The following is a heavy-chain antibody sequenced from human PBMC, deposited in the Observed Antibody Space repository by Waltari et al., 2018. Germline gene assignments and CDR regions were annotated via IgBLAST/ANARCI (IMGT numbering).Heavy chain of an antibody. V-gene: IGHV1-69*05. CDR3: ATYLGWRGSRLGVTGSDYFDY. Sequence: VQLVQSGAEVKKPGSSVKVSCKASGGTFSSYAISWAPHAPRQGLEWMGGIIPIFGTANYAQKFQGRVTITTDESTSTAYMELSSLRSEDTAVYYCATYLGWRGSRLGVTGSDYFDYWGQGTLVTVSS. CDR2: IIPIFGTA. D-gene: IGHD3-16*01. J-gene: IGHJ4*02. CDR1: GGTFSSYA.